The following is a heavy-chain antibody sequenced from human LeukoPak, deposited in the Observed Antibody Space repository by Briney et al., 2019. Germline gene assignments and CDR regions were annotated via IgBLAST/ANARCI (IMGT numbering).Heavy chain of an antibody. J-gene: IGHJ4*02. CDR3: AKEGVGCSTTSCWNNFDH. Sequence: PGGSLRLSCAASGLTFSSYAMSWVRQAPGKGLEWVSAISGSGGSTYYADSVKGRFSVSRDNSRNTLYLQMNSLRAEDTAVYYCAKEGVGCSTTSCWNNFDHWGQGTLVTVSS. CDR1: GLTFSSYA. CDR2: ISGSGGST. D-gene: IGHD2-2*01. V-gene: IGHV3-23*01.